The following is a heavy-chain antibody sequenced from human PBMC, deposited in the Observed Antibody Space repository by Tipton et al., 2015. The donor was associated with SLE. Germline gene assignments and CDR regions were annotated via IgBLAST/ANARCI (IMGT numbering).Heavy chain of an antibody. D-gene: IGHD1-26*01. V-gene: IGHV3-11*06. CDR3: ARCGATDF. J-gene: IGHJ4*02. Sequence: SLRLSCAASGFTFSDYYMSWIRQAPGKGLEWVSYISDDGSRTTYADDVKGRFAISRDDAKNMVYLQMHSLRAEDTALYYCARCGATDFWGQGTLVTVSS. CDR2: ISDDGSRT. CDR1: GFTFSDYY.